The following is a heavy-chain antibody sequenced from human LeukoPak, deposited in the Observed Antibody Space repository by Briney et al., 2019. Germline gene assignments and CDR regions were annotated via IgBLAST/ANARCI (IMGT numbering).Heavy chain of an antibody. CDR1: GFTFSSYW. CDR3: ARDPVAGTTTFDY. Sequence: GGSLRLSCAASGFTFSSYWMSWVRQAPGKGLEWVARIKQDGSEKYYVDSVKGRFTISRDTAKNSLYLQMNSLRAEDTACYYCARDPVAGTTTFDYWGQGTMVTVSS. J-gene: IGHJ4*02. D-gene: IGHD1-7*01. CDR2: IKQDGSEK. V-gene: IGHV3-7*01.